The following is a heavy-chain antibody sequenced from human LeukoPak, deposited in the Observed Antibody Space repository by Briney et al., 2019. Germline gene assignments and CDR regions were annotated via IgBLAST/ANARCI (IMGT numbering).Heavy chain of an antibody. J-gene: IGHJ4*02. CDR1: GFTFSSYR. CDR2: VISEGGMT. D-gene: IGHD1-14*01. CDR3: AGGGNYNTDAYAY. V-gene: IGHV3-74*01. Sequence: GGSLRVSCAVSGFTFSSYRMRWVRQAPGKGLEWVSRVISEGGMTEYAHSVKGRFTITRDNAKNTLYVEMTSLRAEDTAVYYCAGGGNYNTDAYAYWGQGTLVTVSS.